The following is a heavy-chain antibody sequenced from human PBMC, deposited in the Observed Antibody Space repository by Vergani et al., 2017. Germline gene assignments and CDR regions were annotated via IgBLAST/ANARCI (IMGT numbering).Heavy chain of an antibody. CDR1: GGSISSSSYY. CDR2: IYYSGST. D-gene: IGHD5-18*01. J-gene: IGHJ3*02. V-gene: IGHV4-39*01. CDR3: ARLSWIQLWLAAFDI. Sequence: QLQLQESGPGLVKPSETLSLTCTVSGGSISSSSYYWGWIRQPPGKGLEWIGSIYYSGSTHYNPSLKSRVTISVDTSKNQFSLKLSSVTAADTAVYYCARLSWIQLWLAAFDIWGQGTMVTVSS.